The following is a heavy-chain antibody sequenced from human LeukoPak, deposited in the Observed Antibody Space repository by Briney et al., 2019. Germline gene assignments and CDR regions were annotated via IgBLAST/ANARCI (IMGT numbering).Heavy chain of an antibody. D-gene: IGHD3-9*01. CDR2: ILPIFGTA. CDR1: GGTFSSYA. J-gene: IGHJ6*03. CDR3: ATYYDILTGRGTYYYYYMDV. Sequence: SVKVSYKASGGTFSSYAISWVRQAPGQGLEWMGGILPIFGTANYSQKFQGRVTITADESTSTAYMELSSLRSEDTAVYYCATYYDILTGRGTYYYYYMDVWGKGTTVTVSS. V-gene: IGHV1-69*13.